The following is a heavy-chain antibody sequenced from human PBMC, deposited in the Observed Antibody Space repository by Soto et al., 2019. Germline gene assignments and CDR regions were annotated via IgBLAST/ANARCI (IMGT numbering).Heavy chain of an antibody. V-gene: IGHV1-69*01. J-gene: IGHJ5*02. CDR2: IIPIFGTA. CDR1: GGTKGSCA. Sequence: SVELCCKDSGGTKGSCAMRWVRQEKEQGLEWMGGIIPIFGTANYAQKFQGRVTITADESTSTAYMELSSLRSEDTAVYYCARARDCSGGSCYSNWFDPWGQGTLVTVSS. CDR3: ARARDCSGGSCYSNWFDP. D-gene: IGHD2-15*01.